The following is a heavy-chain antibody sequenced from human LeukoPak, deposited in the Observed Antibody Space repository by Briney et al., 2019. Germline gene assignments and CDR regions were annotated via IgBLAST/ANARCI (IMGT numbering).Heavy chain of an antibody. CDR2: IFDAGRA. J-gene: IGHJ4*02. V-gene: IGHV3-53*01. CDR3: AGATKWLAHDF. D-gene: IGHD6-19*01. Sequence: GGSLRLSCAASGFTVSDTYMSWVRQTAGKGWEWVSTIFDAGRATYADSVKGRFTISRDNDKNTLFLQMKSLRADDTAVYYCAGATKWLAHDFWGRGTLVTVSA. CDR1: GFTVSDTY.